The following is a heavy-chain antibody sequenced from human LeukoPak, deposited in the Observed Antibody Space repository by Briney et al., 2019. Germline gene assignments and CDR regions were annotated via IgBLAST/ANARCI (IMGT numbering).Heavy chain of an antibody. V-gene: IGHV3-21*01. Sequence: PGGSLRLSCAASGFTFSSYSMNWVRQAPGQGLEWVSSISSSSSYIYYADSVKGRFTISRDNAKNSLYVQMNSLRAEDTAVYYCARVGNPSYYDFWSGSHYFDYWGQGTLVTVSS. CDR1: GFTFSSYS. J-gene: IGHJ4*02. CDR2: ISSSSSYI. CDR3: ARVGNPSYYDFWSGSHYFDY. D-gene: IGHD3-3*01.